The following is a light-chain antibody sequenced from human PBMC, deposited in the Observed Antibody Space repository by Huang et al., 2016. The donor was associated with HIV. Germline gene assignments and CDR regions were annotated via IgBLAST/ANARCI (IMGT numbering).Light chain of an antibody. J-gene: IGKJ4*01. CDR1: RSISSS. CDR2: GAS. CDR3: QQYYDWPPLT. Sequence: IVLTQSPATLSVSPGERATPSCRAGRSISSSLAWYQQKPGQAPRLLIFGASTRATGIPDRFSGSGSGTEFTLTVSSLQSEDFAVYYCQQYYDWPPLTFGGGTKVEIK. V-gene: IGKV3-15*01.